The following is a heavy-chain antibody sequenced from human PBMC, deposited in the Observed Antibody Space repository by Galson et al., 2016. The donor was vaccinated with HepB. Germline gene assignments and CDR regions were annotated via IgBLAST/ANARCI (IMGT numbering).Heavy chain of an antibody. CDR2: IGSGSSYK. CDR1: GFTFRSYS. CDR3: ARGWEEGWIQTSNWFDP. Sequence: SLRLSCAASGFTFRSYSMNWVRQAPGKGLEWVSSIGSGSSYKYYADSVQGRFTIPRDDAKNSLYVQMNSLRPEDTAVYYCARGWEEGWIQTSNWFDPWGQGTLVTVSS. J-gene: IGHJ5*02. V-gene: IGHV3-21*01. D-gene: IGHD5-18*01.